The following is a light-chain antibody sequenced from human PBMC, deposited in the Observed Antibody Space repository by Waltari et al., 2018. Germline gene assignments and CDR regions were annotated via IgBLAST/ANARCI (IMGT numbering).Light chain of an antibody. J-gene: IGKJ2*01. CDR1: QSISNW. CDR3: QQYNTYSS. V-gene: IGKV1-5*03. Sequence: DIQMTQSPASLSASVGDRVTITFRASQSISNWLAWYQQKPGKAPILLIYKASILKSGVPSRFSGSGSGTQFTLTISSLQPGDFATYYCQQYNTYSSFGQGTKLEI. CDR2: KAS.